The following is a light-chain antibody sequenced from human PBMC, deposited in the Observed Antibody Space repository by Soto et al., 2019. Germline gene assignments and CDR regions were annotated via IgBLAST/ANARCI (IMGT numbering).Light chain of an antibody. V-gene: IGKV1-5*03. CDR3: QQYNSYSPKYT. Sequence: DIPMTQSPSTLSASVGDRVTITCRASQSISSWLAWYQQKPGKAPKLLIYKASSLESGVPSRFSGSRSGTEFTLTISSLQPDDFATYYCQQYNSYSPKYTFGQGTKLEIK. J-gene: IGKJ2*01. CDR1: QSISSW. CDR2: KAS.